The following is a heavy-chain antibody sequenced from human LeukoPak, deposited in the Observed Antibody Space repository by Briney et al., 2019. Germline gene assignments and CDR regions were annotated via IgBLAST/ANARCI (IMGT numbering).Heavy chain of an antibody. CDR3: ARAIREPRSYYYYYYGMDV. D-gene: IGHD1-26*01. Sequence: QPGGSLRLSCAASGFTFSGYWMHWVRQAPGKGLVWVSRINSDGSSTSYADSVKGRFTISRDNAKNTLYLQMNSLRAEDTAVYYCARAIREPRSYYYYYYGMDVWGQGTTVTVSS. V-gene: IGHV3-74*01. CDR1: GFTFSGYW. CDR2: INSDGSST. J-gene: IGHJ6*02.